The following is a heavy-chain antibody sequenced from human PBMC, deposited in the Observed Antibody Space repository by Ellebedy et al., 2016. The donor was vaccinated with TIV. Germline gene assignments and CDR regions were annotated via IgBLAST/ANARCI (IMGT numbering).Heavy chain of an antibody. Sequence: PGGSLRLSCAASGFTLSDFAMNWVRQAPGKGLEWVSSFSPYSSHIFQAGSVKGRFTISRDDAQNSLYLQMNSLTDEDTAFYYCARDKREGGFVVWGQGTLVTVSS. J-gene: IGHJ4*02. CDR1: GFTLSDFA. D-gene: IGHD2-15*01. CDR2: FSPYSSHI. V-gene: IGHV3-21*01. CDR3: ARDKREGGFVV.